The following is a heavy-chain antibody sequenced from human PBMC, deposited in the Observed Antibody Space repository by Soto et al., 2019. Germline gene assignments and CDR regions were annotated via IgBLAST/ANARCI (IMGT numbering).Heavy chain of an antibody. J-gene: IGHJ5*02. V-gene: IGHV1-3*01. CDR1: GYTFTSYA. D-gene: IGHD6-19*01. CDR2: INAGNGNT. CDR3: ARDEPIAVAGAHWFDP. Sequence: ASEKVSCKASGYTFTSYAMHWVRQAPGQRLEWMGWINAGNGNTKYSQKFQGRVTITRDTSASTAYMELSSLRSEDTAVYYCARDEPIAVAGAHWFDPWGQGTLVTVSS.